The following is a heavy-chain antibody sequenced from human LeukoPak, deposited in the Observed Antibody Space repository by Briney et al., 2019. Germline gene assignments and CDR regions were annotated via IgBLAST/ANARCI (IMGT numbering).Heavy chain of an antibody. CDR1: GYTFTSYY. D-gene: IGHD4/OR15-4a*01. CDR2: INPSGGST. V-gene: IGHV1-46*03. J-gene: IGHJ4*02. CDR3: ATKVRTTSFDY. Sequence: ASVKVSCKASGYTFTSYYMHWARQAPGQGLEWMGIINPSGGSTSYAQKFQGRVTMTRDTSTSTVYMELSSLRSEDTAVYYCATKVRTTSFDYWGQGTLVTVSS.